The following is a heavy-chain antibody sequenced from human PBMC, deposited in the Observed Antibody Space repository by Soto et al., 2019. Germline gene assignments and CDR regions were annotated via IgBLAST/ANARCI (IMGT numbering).Heavy chain of an antibody. Sequence: QVQLVQSGAEVKKPGASVKVSCKASGYTFTSYAMHWVRQAPGQRLEWMGWINDGNGNTKYSQKFQGRVTITRDTSASTDYMELSSLRSEDTAVYYCARSDGPLGDYWGQGTLVTVSS. CDR2: INDGNGNT. V-gene: IGHV1-3*01. CDR1: GYTFTSYA. D-gene: IGHD4-17*01. CDR3: ARSDGPLGDY. J-gene: IGHJ4*02.